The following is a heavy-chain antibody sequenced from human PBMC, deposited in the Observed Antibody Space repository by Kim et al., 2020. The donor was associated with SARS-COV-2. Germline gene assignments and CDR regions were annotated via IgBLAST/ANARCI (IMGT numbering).Heavy chain of an antibody. J-gene: IGHJ4*02. V-gene: IGHV3-49*04. CDR1: GFTFGDYA. CDR3: TRVDGYNSGEIDY. D-gene: IGHD1-1*01. CDR2: IRSKAYGGTT. Sequence: GGSLRLSCTASGFTFGDYAMSWVRQAPGKGLEWVGFIRSKAYGGTTEYAASVKGRFTISRDDSKSIAYLQMNSLKTEDTAVYYCTRVDGYNSGEIDYWGQGTLVTVSS.